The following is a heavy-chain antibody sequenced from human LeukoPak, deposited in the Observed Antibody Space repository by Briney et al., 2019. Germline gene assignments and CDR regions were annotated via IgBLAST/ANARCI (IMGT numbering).Heavy chain of an antibody. Sequence: GGSLRLSCAASGFSFSNYAMSWVRQAPGKGLEWVSAISGSGGTTYYTDSVKGRFTISRDNSKRTLYLQMNSLRVEDTAVYYCAKDLHDSGKFQIDYWGQGTLVTVSS. D-gene: IGHD1-14*01. CDR2: ISGSGGTT. V-gene: IGHV3-23*01. CDR3: AKDLHDSGKFQIDY. CDR1: GFSFSNYA. J-gene: IGHJ4*02.